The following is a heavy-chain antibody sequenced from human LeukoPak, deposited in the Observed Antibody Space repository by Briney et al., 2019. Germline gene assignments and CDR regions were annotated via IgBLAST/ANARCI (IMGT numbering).Heavy chain of an antibody. D-gene: IGHD3-9*01. Sequence: GSLRLSCAASGFLFRNYAMSWVRQAPGKGLEWVSAITGSGDTTYYADSVKGRFTVSRDNSKNTLYVEMNTLRAEDTAVYYCAKWGDYDILTGYYVSDFWGQGTLVTVSS. CDR1: GFLFRNYA. CDR2: ITGSGDTT. CDR3: AKWGDYDILTGYYVSDF. V-gene: IGHV3-23*01. J-gene: IGHJ4*02.